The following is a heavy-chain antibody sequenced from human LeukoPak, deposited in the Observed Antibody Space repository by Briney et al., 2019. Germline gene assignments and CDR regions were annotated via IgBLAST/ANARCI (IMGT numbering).Heavy chain of an antibody. D-gene: IGHD3-3*01. Sequence: SETLSLTCTVSGGSISSYYWSWIRQPPGKGLEWIGYIYTSGSTNYNPSLKSRVTISVDTSKNQFSLKLSSVTAADTAVYYCARHAGFTIFGVADPFFDYWGREPWSPSPQ. CDR1: GGSISSYY. J-gene: IGHJ4*02. CDR2: IYTSGST. V-gene: IGHV4-4*09. CDR3: ARHAGFTIFGVADPFFDY.